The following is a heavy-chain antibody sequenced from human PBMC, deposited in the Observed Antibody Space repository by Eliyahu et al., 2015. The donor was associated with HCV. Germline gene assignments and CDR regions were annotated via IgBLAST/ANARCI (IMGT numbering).Heavy chain of an antibody. CDR3: LCGPTWTDY. Sequence: EVQLVESGGGLVRPGGSLRLSCAASGFTFSSFEMNWVRQAPGMGLEWVSYISTRSTTVYYADSVKGRFTISRDNAKNSLYLQMNNLRAEDTAVYYCLCGPTWTDYWGQGTLVTVSS. D-gene: IGHD3-10*02. CDR1: GFTFSSFE. J-gene: IGHJ4*02. V-gene: IGHV3-48*03. CDR2: ISTRSTTV.